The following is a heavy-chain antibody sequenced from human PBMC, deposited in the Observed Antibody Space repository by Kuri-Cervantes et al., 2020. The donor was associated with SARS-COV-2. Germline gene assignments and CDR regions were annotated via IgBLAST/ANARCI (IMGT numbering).Heavy chain of an antibody. Sequence: GSLRLSCTVSGGAINRGDYFWSWIRQPPGKGLEWIGYIYYSGSTNYNPSLKSRLTISVDTSKNQFSLKLSSVTAADTAVYYCARSGWYSRGVTHYYMDAWGKGTMVTVSS. CDR1: GGAINRGDYF. CDR2: IYYSGST. D-gene: IGHD6-19*01. V-gene: IGHV4-61*08. J-gene: IGHJ6*03. CDR3: ARSGWYSRGVTHYYMDA.